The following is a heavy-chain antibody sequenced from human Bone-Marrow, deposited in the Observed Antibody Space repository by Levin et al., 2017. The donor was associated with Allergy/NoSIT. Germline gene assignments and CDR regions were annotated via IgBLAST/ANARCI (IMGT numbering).Heavy chain of an antibody. J-gene: IGHJ5*02. D-gene: IGHD3-10*01. V-gene: IGHV3-21*01. CDR3: ASRVMVRGVISPPFDP. CDR1: GFTFSSYS. CDR2: ISSSSSYI. Sequence: SGGSLRLSCAASGFTFSSYSMNWVRQAPGKGLEWVSSISSSSSYIYYADSVKGRFTISRDNAKNSLYLQMNSLRAEDTAVYYCASRVMVRGVISPPFDPWGQGTLVTVSS.